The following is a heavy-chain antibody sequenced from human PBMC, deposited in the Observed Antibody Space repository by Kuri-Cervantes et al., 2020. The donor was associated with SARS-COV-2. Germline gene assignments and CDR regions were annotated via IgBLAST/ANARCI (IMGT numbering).Heavy chain of an antibody. Sequence: ASVKVSCKASGYTFTSYGISWVRQAPGQGLEWMGWISAYNGNTNYAQKLQGRVTMTTDTSTSTAYMELRSPRSDDTAVYYCARVGIVVVVAAIPDWFDPWGQGTLVTVSS. CDR3: ARVGIVVVVAAIPDWFDP. D-gene: IGHD2-15*01. V-gene: IGHV1-18*01. CDR1: GYTFTSYG. CDR2: ISAYNGNT. J-gene: IGHJ5*02.